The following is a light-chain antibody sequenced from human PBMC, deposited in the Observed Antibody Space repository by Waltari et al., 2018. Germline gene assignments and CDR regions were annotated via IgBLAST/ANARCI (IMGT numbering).Light chain of an antibody. V-gene: IGLV3-25*03. Sequence: ELTQPPSVSVSPGQTARTTCPGASFPRPYVSWYQPKPGQAPVLVIYKDKERPSGIPERFSGSSSGSTVTLTITGVQAEDEADFYCQSVDFRSPWHVLFGGGTKLTV. J-gene: IGLJ2*01. CDR2: KDK. CDR1: SFPRPY. CDR3: QSVDFRSPWHVL.